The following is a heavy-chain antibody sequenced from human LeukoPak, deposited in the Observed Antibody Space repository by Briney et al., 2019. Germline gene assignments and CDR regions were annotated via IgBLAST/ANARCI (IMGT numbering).Heavy chain of an antibody. CDR1: GFSFSSYS. CDR2: ISSSSTI. CDR3: ARETPLLWFGEEATYAFDI. D-gene: IGHD3-10*01. V-gene: IGHV3-48*04. Sequence: GGSLRLSCAVSGFSFSSYSMNWVRQAPGKGLEWVSYISSSSTIYYADSVKGRFTISRDNAKNSLYLQMNSLRAEDTAVYYCARETPLLWFGEEATYAFDIWGQGTMVTVSS. J-gene: IGHJ3*02.